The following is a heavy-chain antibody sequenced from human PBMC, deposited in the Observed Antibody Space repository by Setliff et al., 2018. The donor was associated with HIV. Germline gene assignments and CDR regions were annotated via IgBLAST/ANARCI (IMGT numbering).Heavy chain of an antibody. D-gene: IGHD2-21*01. Sequence: SGPTLVNPTQTLTLTCTFSGFSLSTSGVGVGWIRQPPGKALEWLALIYWDDDKRYSPSLKSRLTITKNSLYLQINNLAVEDTSVYYCATEPKVTIFYYWGQGALVTVSS. J-gene: IGHJ4*02. V-gene: IGHV2-5*02. CDR2: IYWDDDK. CDR3: KVTIFYY. CDR1: GFSLSTSGVG.